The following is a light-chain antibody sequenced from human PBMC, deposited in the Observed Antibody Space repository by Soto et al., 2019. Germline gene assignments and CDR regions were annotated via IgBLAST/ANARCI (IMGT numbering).Light chain of an antibody. CDR2: GSS. CDR3: HQYGSSPWT. V-gene: IGKV3-20*01. CDR1: QSVSSSY. J-gene: IGKJ1*01. Sequence: IVLSQSPGTLSFSPGERATLSCRASQSVSSSYLAWYQQKPAQAPGLLVYGSSSRATGIPDRVSVSGSGTDSTLTTSRRGPEELAVYYYHQYGSSPWTFGQGTKVEIK.